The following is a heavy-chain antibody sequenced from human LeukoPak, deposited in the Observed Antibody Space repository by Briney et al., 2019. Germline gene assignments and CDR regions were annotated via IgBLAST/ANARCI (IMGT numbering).Heavy chain of an antibody. CDR1: GFTFSDYY. V-gene: IGHV3-11*01. CDR2: INSSGSTI. Sequence: NPGGSLRLSCAASGFTFSDYYMSWIRQAPGKGLEWVSYINSSGSTIYYADSVKGRFTISRDNAKNSLYLQMNSLRAEDTAVYYCARGPYCSSTSCYTASYYYGMDVWGQGTTVTVSS. CDR3: ARGPYCSSTSCYTASYYYGMDV. D-gene: IGHD2-2*02. J-gene: IGHJ6*02.